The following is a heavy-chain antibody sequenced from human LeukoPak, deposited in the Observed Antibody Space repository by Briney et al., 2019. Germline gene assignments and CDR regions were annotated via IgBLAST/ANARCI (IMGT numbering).Heavy chain of an antibody. CDR3: AKQRAYWYFDL. V-gene: IGHV3-66*04. CDR2: IYSGGST. J-gene: IGHJ2*01. CDR1: GFTVSSNY. Sequence: PGGSLRLSCAASGFTVSSNYVSWVRQAPGKGLEWVSVIYSGGSTYYADSVKGRFTISRDNSKNTLYLQMNSLRAEETAVYYCAKQRAYWYFDLWGRGTLVTVSS.